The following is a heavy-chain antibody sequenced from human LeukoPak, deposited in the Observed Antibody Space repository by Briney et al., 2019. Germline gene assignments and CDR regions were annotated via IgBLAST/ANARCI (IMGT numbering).Heavy chain of an antibody. Sequence: PSETLSLTCTVSGYSISSGYYWGLIRQPPGKGLEWTGRIDHSGSTYYNPSLKSRITISVDTSKNQFSLKLSSGTAADTAVYYCARDSALAQAVMFDYWGEGTLVTVSS. D-gene: IGHD6-19*01. CDR2: IDHSGST. CDR3: ARDSALAQAVMFDY. V-gene: IGHV4-38-2*02. CDR1: GYSISSGYY. J-gene: IGHJ4*02.